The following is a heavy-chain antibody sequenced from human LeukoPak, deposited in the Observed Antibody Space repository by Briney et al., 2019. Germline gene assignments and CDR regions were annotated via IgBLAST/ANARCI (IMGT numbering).Heavy chain of an antibody. CDR2: FCTTGST. CDR3: ATGAGDFDH. CDR1: GGAISRWC. D-gene: IGHD1-14*01. J-gene: IGHJ4*02. V-gene: IGHV4-4*07. Sequence: SETLSLTCTVSGGAISRWCWGWLRQPAGKGLEWIGRFCTTGSTNYSPSLKSRVTMSVDTSKNQFSLNLISVTAADTAVYYCATGAGDFDHWGQGILVTVSS.